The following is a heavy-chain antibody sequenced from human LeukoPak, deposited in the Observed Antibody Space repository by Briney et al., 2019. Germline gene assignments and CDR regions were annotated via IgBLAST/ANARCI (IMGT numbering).Heavy chain of an antibody. J-gene: IGHJ4*02. CDR2: ISSSGSTI. CDR1: GFTFSSYE. Sequence: QPGGSLRLSCAASGFTFSSYEMNWVRQAPGKGLDWVSYISSSGSTIYYADSVKGRFTISRDNAKNSLYLQMNSLRAEDTAVYYCAPYYDILTGYPYWGQGTLVTVSS. CDR3: APYYDILTGYPY. D-gene: IGHD3-9*01. V-gene: IGHV3-48*03.